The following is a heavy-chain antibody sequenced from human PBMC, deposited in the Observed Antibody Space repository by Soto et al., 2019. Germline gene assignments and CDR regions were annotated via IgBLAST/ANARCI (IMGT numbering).Heavy chain of an antibody. CDR3: AHRPRQAHTGSSPNWFDP. CDR1: GFSLSTSGVG. CDR2: IYWDNDK. J-gene: IGHJ5*02. Sequence: QITLKESGPTLVKPTQTLTLTCTFSGFSLSTSGVGVGWIRQPPGKALEWLALIYWDNDKRYSPSLKSRLTITKATSKNQVVLKMTNMDPVDTATYYCAHRPRQAHTGSSPNWFDPWGQGTLVTVSS. V-gene: IGHV2-5*02. D-gene: IGHD6-6*01.